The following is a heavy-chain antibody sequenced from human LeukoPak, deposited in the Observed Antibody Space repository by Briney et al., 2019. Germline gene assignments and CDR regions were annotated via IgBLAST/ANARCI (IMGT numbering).Heavy chain of an antibody. CDR1: GFTFSSYS. V-gene: IGHV3-23*01. D-gene: IGHD3-22*01. CDR2: ISDSGAST. J-gene: IGHJ4*02. Sequence: PGGSLRLSCAASGFTFSSYSMSWVRQAPGKGLEWVSIISDSGASTYYADSVKGRFTISRDNSKNTLYLQMNSLRAEDTAVYYCAKDLNYDSSGYYSFFDYWGQGTLVTVSS. CDR3: AKDLNYDSSGYYSFFDY.